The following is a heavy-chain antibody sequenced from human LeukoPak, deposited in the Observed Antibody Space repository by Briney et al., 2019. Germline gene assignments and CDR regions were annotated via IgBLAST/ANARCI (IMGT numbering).Heavy chain of an antibody. J-gene: IGHJ4*02. CDR3: AKLSSYGSR. V-gene: IGHV3-23*01. Sequence: PGGSLRLSCAASGFTFSSSAMSWVRQSPGKGLEWVSAISGSGGSTYYADSVQGRFTISRDNSKNTLYLQMTSLRAEDSAVYYCAKLSSYGSRWGQGPLVTVPP. D-gene: IGHD5-18*01. CDR2: ISGSGGST. CDR1: GFTFSSSA.